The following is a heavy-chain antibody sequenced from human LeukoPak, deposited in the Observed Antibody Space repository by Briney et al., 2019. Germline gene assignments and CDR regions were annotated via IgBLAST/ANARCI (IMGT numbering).Heavy chain of an antibody. CDR2: ISASGGGT. CDR1: GFTFSSHS. Sequence: AGGSLRLSCAASGFTFSSHSMTWVRQAPGKGLEWVSTISASGGGTYYADSVRGRFTISRDNAKNSLYLQMNSLRAEDTALYYCARGRGTVTLVHCWGQGTLVTVSS. CDR3: ARGRGTVTLVHC. V-gene: IGHV3-23*01. J-gene: IGHJ4*02. D-gene: IGHD4-17*01.